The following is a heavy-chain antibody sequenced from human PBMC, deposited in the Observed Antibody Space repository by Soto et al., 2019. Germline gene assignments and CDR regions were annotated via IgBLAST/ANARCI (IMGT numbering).Heavy chain of an antibody. J-gene: IGHJ5*02. CDR1: GGSITDYS. D-gene: IGHD2-21*02. Sequence: PSETLSLTCTVCGGSITDYSCVWIRQPAWKGLEWIGRIFSSGSNNYNPSLKGRITMSLDTSKNQFSLKLNSATATEGAVYFCARYQGVVVPADKWFDPWGQGILVAVSS. CDR2: IFSSGSN. CDR3: ARYQGVVVPADKWFDP. V-gene: IGHV4-4*07.